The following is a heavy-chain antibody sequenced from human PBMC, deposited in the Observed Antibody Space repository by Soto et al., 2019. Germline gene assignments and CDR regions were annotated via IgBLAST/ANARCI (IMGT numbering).Heavy chain of an antibody. CDR2: TYYRLRWYS. Sequence: QTLSLTRAGSRDTLSSNGVAWNWVSQSPSRGPEWLGRTYYRLRWYSDYAVSVRSRIDINADTSKNQVSLQLNSVTPEDTAVYYCARSEEDSDYYYYGMDVWGQGTTVTVSS. CDR1: RDTLSSNGVA. D-gene: IGHD2-15*01. J-gene: IGHJ6*02. V-gene: IGHV6-1*01. CDR3: ARSEEDSDYYYYGMDV.